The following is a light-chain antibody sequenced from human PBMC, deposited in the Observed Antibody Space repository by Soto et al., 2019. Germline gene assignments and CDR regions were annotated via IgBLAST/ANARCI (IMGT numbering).Light chain of an antibody. CDR1: QSVSYF. Sequence: DIQMTQSPSTLSASVGDRVTITCLASQSVSYFLACYQQKPWMAPKLLIHDASSLESGVPSRFSGSGSGREFTLTISSLQPDDSATYYCQQYRFSFGPGTKVEIK. CDR3: QQYRFS. J-gene: IGKJ3*01. V-gene: IGKV1-5*01. CDR2: DAS.